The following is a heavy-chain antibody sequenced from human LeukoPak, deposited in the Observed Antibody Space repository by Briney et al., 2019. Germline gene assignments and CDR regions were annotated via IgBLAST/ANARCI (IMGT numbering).Heavy chain of an antibody. CDR1: GFTFSDYS. D-gene: IGHD4-23*01. CDR2: ISVNGGTT. V-gene: IGHV3-23*01. CDR3: VKGGGNVRRYFEY. Sequence: GGSLRLSCADTGFTFSDYSFNWVRQAPGKGLEWVSSISVNGGTTYYADSVKGRFTISRDSSKNTLYLQMNSLRAEDTAVYYCVKGGGNVRRYFEYWGQGTLVTVSS. J-gene: IGHJ4*02.